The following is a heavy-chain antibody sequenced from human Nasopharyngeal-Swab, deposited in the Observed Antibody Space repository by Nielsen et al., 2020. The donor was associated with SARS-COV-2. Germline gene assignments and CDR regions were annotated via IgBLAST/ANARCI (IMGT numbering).Heavy chain of an antibody. D-gene: IGHD6-6*01. Sequence: SVKVSCKASGGTFSSYAINWVRQAPGQGLEWMGGIIPIFGTANYAQKFQGRVTITADESTSTAYMELSSLRSEDTAVYYCARRPYSSSSGDYYYGMDVWGQGTTVTVSS. CDR3: ARRPYSSSSGDYYYGMDV. CDR2: IIPIFGTA. CDR1: GGTFSSYA. J-gene: IGHJ6*02. V-gene: IGHV1-69*13.